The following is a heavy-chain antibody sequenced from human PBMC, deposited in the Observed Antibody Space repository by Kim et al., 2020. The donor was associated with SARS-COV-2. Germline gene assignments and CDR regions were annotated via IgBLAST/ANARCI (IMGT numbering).Heavy chain of an antibody. V-gene: IGHV4-34*01. CDR3: ARQLRFWRWFDP. CDR2: INHSGST. J-gene: IGHJ5*02. CDR1: GGSFSGYY. Sequence: SETLSLTCAVYGGSFSGYYWSWIRQPPGKVLEWIGEINHSGSTNYNPSLKSRVTISVDTSKNQFSLKLSSVTAADTAVYYCARQLRFWRWFDPWGQGTLVTVSS. D-gene: IGHD3-3*01.